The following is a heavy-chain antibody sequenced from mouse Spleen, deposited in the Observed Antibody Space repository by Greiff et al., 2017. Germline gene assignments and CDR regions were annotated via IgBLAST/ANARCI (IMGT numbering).Heavy chain of an antibody. CDR2: IYPSDSYT. CDR1: GYTFTSYW. Sequence: VQLQQPGAELVRPGASVKLSCKASGYTFTSYWINWVKQRPGQGLEWIGNIYPSDSYTNYNQKFKDKATLTVDKSSSTAYMQLSSPTSEDSAVYYCTRRYGNPYWYFDVWGAGTTVTVSS. D-gene: IGHD2-10*02. V-gene: IGHV1-69*02. CDR3: TRRYGNPYWYFDV. J-gene: IGHJ1*01.